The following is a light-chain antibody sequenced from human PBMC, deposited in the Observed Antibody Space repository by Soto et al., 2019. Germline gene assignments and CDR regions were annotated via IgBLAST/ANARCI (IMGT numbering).Light chain of an antibody. CDR3: CAFVRSNALL. V-gene: IGLV2-23*01. J-gene: IGLJ2*01. CDR1: SSDVGSYNL. CDR2: EDN. Sequence: QSALTQPASVSGSPGQSITISCTGTSSDVGSYNLVSWYQHHPGKAPKFIIYEDNKRPSGVSNRFSGSKSGNTASLTISGLKAEDEADYYCCAFVRSNALLFGGGTKLTVL.